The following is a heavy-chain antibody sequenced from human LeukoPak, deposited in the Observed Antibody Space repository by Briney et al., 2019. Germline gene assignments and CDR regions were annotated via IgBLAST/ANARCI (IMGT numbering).Heavy chain of an antibody. CDR3: TRQQQRYWDAVDI. J-gene: IGHJ3*02. CDR1: GGSISNNNYY. Sequence: SETLSLTCTVSGGSISNNNYYWGWIRQSPGKGLEWIGGIYYSGTIYYNPSLKSRVTISVDTSKNEFSLKLNSVTAADMSVYYCTRQQQRYWDAVDIWGQGTTVTVSS. V-gene: IGHV4-39*01. D-gene: IGHD6-13*01. CDR2: IYYSGTI.